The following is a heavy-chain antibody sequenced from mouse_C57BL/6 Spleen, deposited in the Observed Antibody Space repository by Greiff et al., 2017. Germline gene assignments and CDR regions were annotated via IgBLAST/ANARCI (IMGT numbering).Heavy chain of an antibody. CDR2: IYPRSGNT. D-gene: IGHD2-4*01. V-gene: IGHV1-81*01. J-gene: IGHJ4*01. Sequence: QVQLQQSGAELARPGASVKLSCKASGYTFTSYGISWVKQRTGQGLEWIGEIYPRSGNTYYNEKFKGKATLTADKSSSTAYMELRSLTSEDSAVYFCAREIFYDYDDYAMDYWGQGTSVTVSS. CDR1: GYTFTSYG. CDR3: AREIFYDYDDYAMDY.